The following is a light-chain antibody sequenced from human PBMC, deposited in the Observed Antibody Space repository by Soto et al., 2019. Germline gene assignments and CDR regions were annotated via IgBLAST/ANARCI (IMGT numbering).Light chain of an antibody. V-gene: IGKV2-28*01. Sequence: DIVMTQSPLSLPVTPGEPASISCRSSQSLLHTNGYNYLDWYLQKPGQSPLLLIYLGSNRASGVPDRFSGSGSGTDCTLKISRMEAEDVGVYYCMQALQTPTFGQGTKVEIK. J-gene: IGKJ1*01. CDR3: MQALQTPT. CDR1: QSLLHTNGYNY. CDR2: LGS.